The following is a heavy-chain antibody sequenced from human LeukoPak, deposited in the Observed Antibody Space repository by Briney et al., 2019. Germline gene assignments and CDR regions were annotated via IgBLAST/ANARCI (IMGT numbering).Heavy chain of an antibody. CDR3: ARDSPIVVVPAAPWWGY. D-gene: IGHD2-2*01. V-gene: IGHV1-18*01. Sequence: ASVNVSCKASGYTFTSYGISWVRQAPGQGLEWIGWISAYNGNTNYAQKLQGRVTMTTDTSTSTAYMELRSLRSDDTAVYYCARDSPIVVVPAAPWWGYWGQGTLVTVSS. CDR2: ISAYNGNT. CDR1: GYTFTSYG. J-gene: IGHJ4*02.